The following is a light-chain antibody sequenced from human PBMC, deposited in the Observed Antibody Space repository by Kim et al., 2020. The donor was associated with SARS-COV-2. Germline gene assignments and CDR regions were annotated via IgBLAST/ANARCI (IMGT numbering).Light chain of an antibody. Sequence: GQSITISCTGTNSDVGGYNYVSWYQQHPGKAPKLMIYDVSKRPSGVSNRFSGSRPGNTASLTISGLQAEDEADYYCSSYTSSGTFVFGTGTKVTVL. CDR2: DVS. V-gene: IGLV2-14*04. CDR1: NSDVGGYNY. J-gene: IGLJ1*01. CDR3: SSYTSSGTFV.